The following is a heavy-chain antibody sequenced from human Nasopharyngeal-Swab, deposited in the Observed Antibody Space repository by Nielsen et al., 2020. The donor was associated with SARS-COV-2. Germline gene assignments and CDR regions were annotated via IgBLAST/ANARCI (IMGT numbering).Heavy chain of an antibody. V-gene: IGHV1-69*06. CDR2: IIPIFGTA. CDR3: ASAKDMVRGVISYYYYMDV. CDR1: GGTFSSYA. J-gene: IGHJ6*03. D-gene: IGHD3-10*01. Sequence: SVKASCKASGGTFSSYAISWARPAPGQGLEWMGGIIPIFGTANYAQKFQGRVTLTADKSTSTAYMELSSLRSEDTAVYYCASAKDMVRGVISYYYYMDVWGKGTTVTVSS.